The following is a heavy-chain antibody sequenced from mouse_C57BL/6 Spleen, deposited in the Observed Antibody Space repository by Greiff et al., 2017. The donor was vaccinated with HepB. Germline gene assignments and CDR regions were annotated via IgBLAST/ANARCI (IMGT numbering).Heavy chain of an antibody. CDR3: ARGIYYGYDVTPYFDV. V-gene: IGHV1-64*01. J-gene: IGHJ1*03. D-gene: IGHD2-2*01. Sequence: QVQLKQPGAELVKPGASVKLSCKASGYTFTSYWMHWVKQRPGQGLEWIGMIHPNSGSTNYNEKFKSKATLTVDKSSSTAYMQLSSLTSEDSAVYYCARGIYYGYDVTPYFDVWGTGTTVTVSS. CDR1: GYTFTSYW. CDR2: IHPNSGST.